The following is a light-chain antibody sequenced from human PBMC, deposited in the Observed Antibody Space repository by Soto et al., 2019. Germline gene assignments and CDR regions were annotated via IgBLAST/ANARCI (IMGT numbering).Light chain of an antibody. V-gene: IGKV1-27*01. CDR3: QKYDSAPRT. J-gene: IGKJ1*01. CDR2: TAS. CDR1: QDIRNF. Sequence: DIQMTQSPSSLSASVGDRVTITCRASQDIRNFLVWYQQKSGKLPRLLIYTASSLQSGVPSRFSGGGSGTHFTLTSDSLQPEDVATYYCQKYDSAPRTFGQGTKVEI.